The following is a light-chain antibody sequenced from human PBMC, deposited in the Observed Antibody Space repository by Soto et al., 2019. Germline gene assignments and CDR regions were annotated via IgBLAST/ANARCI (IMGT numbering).Light chain of an antibody. V-gene: IGKV1-5*01. CDR1: QSIATW. CDR2: DAS. Sequence: GDRVTITFRASQSIATWLAWYQQKPGQAPKLLIYDASSLESGVPWSFSGGGSGTEFTLTISSLQPDDFASYYCQKYYGSWYTFGQGTKLEIK. CDR3: QKYYGSWYT. J-gene: IGKJ2*01.